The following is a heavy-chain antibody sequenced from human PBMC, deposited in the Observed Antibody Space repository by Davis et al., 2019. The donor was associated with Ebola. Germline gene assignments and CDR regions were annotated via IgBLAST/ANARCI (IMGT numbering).Heavy chain of an antibody. V-gene: IGHV3-23*01. Sequence: GESLKISCAASGFIFRNYGMTWVRQASGKGLECVVAISMRGDSTDYADSVKGRFTIYRDNSNNMLYLQMNSLTAEDTAVYYCVQGTTSCHAWGQGTLVTVSS. CDR3: VQGTTSCHA. D-gene: IGHD2-2*01. J-gene: IGHJ4*02. CDR1: GFIFRNYG. CDR2: ISMRGDST.